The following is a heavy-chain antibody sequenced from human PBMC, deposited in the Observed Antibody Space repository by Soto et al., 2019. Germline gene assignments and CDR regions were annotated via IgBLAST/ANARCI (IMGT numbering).Heavy chain of an antibody. J-gene: IGHJ5*02. Sequence: PSETLSLTCTVSGGSISSGGYYWSWIRQHPGKGLEWIGYIYYSGSTYYNPSLKSRVTISVDTSKNQFSLKLSSVTAADTAVYYCASQTRGYCSSTSCYVIDPWGQGTLVTVSS. V-gene: IGHV4-31*03. CDR1: GGSISSGGYY. CDR3: ASQTRGYCSSTSCYVIDP. CDR2: IYYSGST. D-gene: IGHD2-2*01.